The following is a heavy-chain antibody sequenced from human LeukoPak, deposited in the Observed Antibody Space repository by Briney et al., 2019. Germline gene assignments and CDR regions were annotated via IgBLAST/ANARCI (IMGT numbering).Heavy chain of an antibody. V-gene: IGHV5-51*01. CDR3: ARLVGGVAGMGDHFDS. Sequence: GESLKISCKGSGYSFTTYWIGWVRQVPGKGLEWMGLIYPGDSDTRESPSFQGLVTMSADRSVTTAYLQWSSLKSSDTAMYYCARLVGGVAGMGDHFDSWGQGTLVTVSS. CDR2: IYPGDSDT. CDR1: GYSFTTYW. D-gene: IGHD6-19*01. J-gene: IGHJ4*02.